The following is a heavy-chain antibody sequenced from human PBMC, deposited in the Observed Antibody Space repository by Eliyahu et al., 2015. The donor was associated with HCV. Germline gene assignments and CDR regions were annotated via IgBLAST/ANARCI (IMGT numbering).Heavy chain of an antibody. V-gene: IGHV3-33*01. CDR2: IWXDGSNQ. J-gene: IGHJ4*02. CDR3: ARDARDDYIWGRSRTGPFDN. CDR1: GXTFSSYG. Sequence: QVQLVESGGGVVQPGRSLRLSCAASGXTFSSYGMHWVRQXPGKVLGWXAMIWXDGSNQDYAVSVKGRFTISRDNPQNTLYLQMNSLRAEDTAVYYCARDARDDYIWGRSRTGPFDNWGQGTPVTVSS. D-gene: IGHD3-16*01.